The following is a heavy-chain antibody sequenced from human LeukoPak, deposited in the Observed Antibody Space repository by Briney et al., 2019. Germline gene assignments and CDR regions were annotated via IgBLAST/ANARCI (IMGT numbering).Heavy chain of an antibody. D-gene: IGHD5-18*01. Sequence: SETLSLTCIVSGDSIGNYYWSWIRQPAGKGLEWIGRVYTSGSTNYNPSLKSRVTLSIDTSKNQYSLKLSSVTAADTAVDYCARGGYTYGHKFGFDIWGQGSRVTVAS. V-gene: IGHV4-4*07. CDR3: ARGGYTYGHKFGFDI. CDR1: GDSIGNYY. J-gene: IGHJ3*02. CDR2: VYTSGST.